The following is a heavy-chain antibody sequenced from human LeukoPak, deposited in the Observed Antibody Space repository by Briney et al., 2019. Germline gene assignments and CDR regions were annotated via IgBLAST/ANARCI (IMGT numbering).Heavy chain of an antibody. V-gene: IGHV1-69*04. CDR2: IIPILGIA. CDR1: GGTFSSYA. Sequence: EASVKVSCMASGGTFSSYAISWVRQAPGQGLEWMGRIIPILGIANYAQKFQGRVTITADKSTSTAYMELSSLRAEDTAVYYCASSVVPAANNWFDPWGQGTLVTVSS. D-gene: IGHD2-2*01. J-gene: IGHJ5*02. CDR3: ASSVVPAANNWFDP.